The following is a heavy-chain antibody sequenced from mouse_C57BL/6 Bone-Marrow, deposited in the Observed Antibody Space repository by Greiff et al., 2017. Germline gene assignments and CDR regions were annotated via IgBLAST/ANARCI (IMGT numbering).Heavy chain of an antibody. J-gene: IGHJ1*03. V-gene: IGHV1-39*01. CDR2: INPNYGTT. CDR3: ARIGYYGSSYYVYWYFDV. D-gene: IGHD1-1*01. CDR1: GYSFTDYN. Sequence: VKPGASVKISCKASGYSFTDYNMNWVKQSNGKSLEWIGVINPNYGTTSYNQKFKGKATLTVDQSSSTAYMQLNSLTSEDSAVYYCARIGYYGSSYYVYWYFDVWGTGTTVTVSS.